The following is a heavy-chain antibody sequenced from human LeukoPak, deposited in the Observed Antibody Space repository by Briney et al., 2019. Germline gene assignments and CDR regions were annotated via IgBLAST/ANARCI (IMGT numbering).Heavy chain of an antibody. D-gene: IGHD6-19*01. J-gene: IGHJ4*02. CDR3: ARSQAIAVAGTGGDY. CDR2: ISAYNGNT. Sequence: GASVKVSCKASGYTFTSYGISWVRQAPGQGLEWMGWISAYNGNTNYAQKLQGRVTMTTDTSTSTAYMELRGLRSDDTAVYYCARSQAIAVAGTGGDYWGQGTLVTVSS. V-gene: IGHV1-18*01. CDR1: GYTFTSYG.